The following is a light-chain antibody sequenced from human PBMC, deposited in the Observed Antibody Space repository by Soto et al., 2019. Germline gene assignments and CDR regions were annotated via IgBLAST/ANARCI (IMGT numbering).Light chain of an antibody. J-gene: IGKJ1*01. Sequence: DIVMTQTPLSSPVTLGQPASISCRSSQSLLHSDGNTYLRWLQQRPGQPLRLLISRISNRFSGVPDRFSGSGAGTDFTLKISRVEAEDVGVYYCMQGTQSPWTFSQGTKVDIK. CDR3: MQGTQSPWT. V-gene: IGKV2-24*01. CDR1: QSLLHSDGNTY. CDR2: RIS.